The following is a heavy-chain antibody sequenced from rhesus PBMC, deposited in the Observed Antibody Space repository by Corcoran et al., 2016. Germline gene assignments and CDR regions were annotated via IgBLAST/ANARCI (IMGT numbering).Heavy chain of an antibody. CDR3: AREGTGWSYAFDL. Sequence: QLQLQESGPGLVKPSETLSLTCAVSGGSISSNNWWSWIRQSHGKVLEWIVRIHGSGGTTNYNASLKSRVTVSTDTSKNQFSLNLNSVTATDTAVYFCAREGTGWSYAFDLWGQGLRVTVSS. D-gene: IGHD6S26*01. V-gene: IGHV4-57*02. J-gene: IGHJ3*01. CDR2: IHGSGGTT. CDR1: GGSISSNNW.